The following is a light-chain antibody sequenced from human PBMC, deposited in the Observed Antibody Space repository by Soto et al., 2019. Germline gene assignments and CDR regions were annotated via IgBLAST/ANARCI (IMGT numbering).Light chain of an antibody. J-gene: IGKJ4*01. V-gene: IGKV3-20*01. CDR3: HQCASSPHT. CDR1: QTVANNY. Sequence: EIVLTQSPGTLSLSPGERATLSCRASQTVANNYLAWYQQKPGQAPRLLIDDASNTDTGVPDMFIVTGSGTDFTLTISRLEPEDFAVDYCHQCASSPHTCGGGTKVEI. CDR2: DAS.